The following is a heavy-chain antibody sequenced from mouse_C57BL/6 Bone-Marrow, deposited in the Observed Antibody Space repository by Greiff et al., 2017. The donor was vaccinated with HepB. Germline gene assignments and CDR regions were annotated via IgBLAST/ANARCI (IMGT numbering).Heavy chain of an antibody. Sequence: VQLQQSGPVLVKPGASVKMSCKASGYTFTDYYMNWVKQSHGKSLEWIGVINPYNGGTSYNQKFKGKATLTVDKSSSTAYMELNSLTSEDSAVYYCARKRENYYGSRDDMDYWGQGTSVTVSS. D-gene: IGHD1-1*01. CDR3: ARKRENYYGSRDDMDY. J-gene: IGHJ4*01. CDR1: GYTFTDYY. CDR2: INPYNGGT. V-gene: IGHV1-19*01.